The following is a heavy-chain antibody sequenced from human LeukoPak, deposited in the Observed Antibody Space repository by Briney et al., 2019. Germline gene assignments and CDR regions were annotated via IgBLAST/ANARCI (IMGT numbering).Heavy chain of an antibody. J-gene: IGHJ4*02. D-gene: IGHD4-11*01. Sequence: ASAKVSCKASGGTFSSYAISWVRQAPGQGLEWMGGIIPIFGIANYAQKFQGRVTITADESTSTAYMELSSLRSEDTAVYYCARATVADFDYWGQGTLVTVSS. V-gene: IGHV1-69*13. CDR3: ARATVADFDY. CDR2: IIPIFGIA. CDR1: GGTFSSYA.